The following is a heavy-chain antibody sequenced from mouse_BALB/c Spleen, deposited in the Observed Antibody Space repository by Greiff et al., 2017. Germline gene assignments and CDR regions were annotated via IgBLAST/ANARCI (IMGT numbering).Heavy chain of an antibody. CDR1: GYSITSDYA. D-gene: IGHD4-1*01. J-gene: IGHJ4*01. V-gene: IGHV3-2*02. CDR3: ARVGLGLDAMDY. Sequence: EVQLQQSGPGLVKPSQSLSLTCTVTGYSITSDYAWNWIRQFPGNKLEWMGYISYSGSTSYNPSLKSRISITRDTSKKQFFLQLNSVTTEDTATYYCARVGLGLDAMDYWGQGTSVTVSS. CDR2: ISYSGST.